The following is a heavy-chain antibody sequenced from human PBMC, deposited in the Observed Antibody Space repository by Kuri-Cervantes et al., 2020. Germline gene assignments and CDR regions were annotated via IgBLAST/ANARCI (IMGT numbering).Heavy chain of an antibody. D-gene: IGHD4-11*01. V-gene: IGHV1-8*01. J-gene: IGHJ6*02. CDR2: MNPNSGNT. CDR3: ARGCPTVINYYYYGTDV. Sequence: ASVKVSCKASGYTFTSYDINWVRQATGQGLEWMGWMNPNSGNTGYAQKFQGRVTMTRNTSISTAYMELSSLRSEDTAVYYCARGCPTVINYYYYGTDVWGQGTTVTVSS. CDR1: GYTFTSYD.